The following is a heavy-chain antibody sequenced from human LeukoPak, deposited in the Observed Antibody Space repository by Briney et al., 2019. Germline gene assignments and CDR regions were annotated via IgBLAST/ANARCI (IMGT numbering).Heavy chain of an antibody. CDR2: INPNSGGT. CDR1: GYTFTGYY. J-gene: IGHJ3*02. D-gene: IGHD5-18*01. CDR3: ASASGYSYGFAFDI. V-gene: IGHV1-2*02. Sequence: ASVKVSCKASGYTFTGYYMHWVRPAPGQGLEWMGWINPNSGGTNYAQKFQGRVTMTRDTSISTAYMELSRLRSEDTAVYYCASASGYSYGFAFDIWGQGTMVTVSS.